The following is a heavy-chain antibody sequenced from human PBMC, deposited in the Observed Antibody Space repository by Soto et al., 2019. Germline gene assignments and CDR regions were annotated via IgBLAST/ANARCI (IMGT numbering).Heavy chain of an antibody. J-gene: IGHJ4*02. CDR3: AKRVAYSSSSAYFDS. V-gene: IGHV3-23*01. D-gene: IGHD6-6*01. CDR1: VFTFSSFG. CDR2: ISDTGGT. Sequence: GGSLRLSCAASVFTFSSFGMNWVRQAPGKGLEWVSSISDTGGTFYGDSVKGRFTISRDNSKNTLYLQMNSLRAEDTAVYYCAKRVAYSSSSAYFDSWRQGTLVTVSS.